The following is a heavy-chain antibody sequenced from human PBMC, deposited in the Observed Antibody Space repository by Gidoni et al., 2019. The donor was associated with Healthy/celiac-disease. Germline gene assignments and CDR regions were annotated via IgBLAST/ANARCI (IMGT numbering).Heavy chain of an antibody. CDR2: IYYSGIT. Sequence: QVQLQESGPGLVKPSEPLSLTCTVSGGSISSYYWSWIRQPPGKGLEWIGYIYYSGITNYNPSLKSRVTISVDTSKNQFSLKLSSVTAADTAVYYCARGSDGDLDYWGQGTLVTVSS. V-gene: IGHV4-59*01. J-gene: IGHJ4*02. CDR1: GGSISSYY. CDR3: ARGSDGDLDY. D-gene: IGHD4-17*01.